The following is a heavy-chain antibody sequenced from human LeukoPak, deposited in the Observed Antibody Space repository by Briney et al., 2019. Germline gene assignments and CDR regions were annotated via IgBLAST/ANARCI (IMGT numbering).Heavy chain of an antibody. J-gene: IGHJ3*02. CDR3: ARDATNYYDSSGYVLSAFDI. CDR1: GFTLSDYY. Sequence: GGSLRLSCAASGFTLSDYYMSWIRQAPGKGLEWVSYISSSGSTIYYADSVKGRFTISRDNAKNSLYLQMNSLRAEDTAVYYCARDATNYYDSSGYVLSAFDIWGQGTMVTVSS. D-gene: IGHD3-22*01. CDR2: ISSSGSTI. V-gene: IGHV3-11*01.